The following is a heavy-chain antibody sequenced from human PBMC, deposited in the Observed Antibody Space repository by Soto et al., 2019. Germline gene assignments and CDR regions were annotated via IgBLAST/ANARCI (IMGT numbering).Heavy chain of an antibody. CDR1: GFTFDDYG. D-gene: IGHD3-22*01. CDR3: GSYYYDSSGSEGRFDF. CDR2: INWNGGSK. Sequence: GGSLRLSCAASGFTFDDYGMSWVRQAPGKGLEWVSGINWNGGSKGYADSVKGRFTISRDKAKNSLYLQMNSVRAEDTALYFCGSYYYDSSGSEGRFDFRGQGTTVTGSS. J-gene: IGHJ3*01. V-gene: IGHV3-20*04.